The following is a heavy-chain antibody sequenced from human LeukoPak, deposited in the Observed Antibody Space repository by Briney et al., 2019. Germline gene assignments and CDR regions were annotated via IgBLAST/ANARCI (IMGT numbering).Heavy chain of an antibody. V-gene: IGHV4-30-4*01. CDR1: GGSISSGDYY. Sequence: SQTLSLTCTVSGGSISSGDYYWSWIRQPPGNGLEWIGYIYYSGSTYYNPSLKSRVTISVDTSKNQFSLKLSSVTAADTAVYYCARVVDYGDTGGYYGMDVWGQGTTVTVSS. J-gene: IGHJ6*02. CDR2: IYYSGST. CDR3: ARVVDYGDTGGYYGMDV. D-gene: IGHD4-17*01.